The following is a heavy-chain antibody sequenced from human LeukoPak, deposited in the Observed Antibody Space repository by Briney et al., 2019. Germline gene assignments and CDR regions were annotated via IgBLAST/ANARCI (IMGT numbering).Heavy chain of an antibody. V-gene: IGHV3-11*01. J-gene: IGHJ4*02. CDR1: GFTFSDYY. D-gene: IGHD3-22*01. CDR3: ARRGYYDSSGYYY. Sequence: SGGSLRLSCAASGFTFSDYYMSWIRQAPGKGLEGVSYISSSGSTIYYADSVKGRFTISRDNAKNSLYLQMNSLRAEDTAVYYCARRGYYDSSGYYYWGQGTLVTVSS. CDR2: ISSSGSTI.